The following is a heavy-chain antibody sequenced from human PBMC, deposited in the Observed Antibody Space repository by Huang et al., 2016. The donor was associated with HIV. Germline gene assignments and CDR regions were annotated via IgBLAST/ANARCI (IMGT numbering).Heavy chain of an antibody. V-gene: IGHV4-61*09. Sequence: QVQLQESGPGLVKPSQTLSLTCSVSGGSISSGNYYWSWIRQPAGKGLEWIGHIYTSGTTSYNSSLKSRVTRSVATSKNQFSLKLSSVTAADTAVYYCARLTGYSTFDIWGHGTVVTVSS. J-gene: IGHJ3*02. CDR2: IYTSGTT. CDR3: ARLTGYSTFDI. CDR1: GGSISSGNYY. D-gene: IGHD3-9*01.